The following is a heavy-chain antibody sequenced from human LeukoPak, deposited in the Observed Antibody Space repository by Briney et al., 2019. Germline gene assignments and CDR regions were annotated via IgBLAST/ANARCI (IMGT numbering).Heavy chain of an antibody. Sequence: SGPTLVKPTQTLTLTCTFSGFSLSTSGVGVGWIRQPPGKALEWLALIYWDDDKRYSPSLKSRLTITKDTSKNQVVLTMTNMDPVDTATYYCAHSGVVFPALRGMIVVAPPLDAFDIWGQGTMVTVSS. CDR1: GFSLSTSGVG. D-gene: IGHD3-22*01. J-gene: IGHJ3*02. V-gene: IGHV2-5*02. CDR2: IYWDDDK. CDR3: AHSGVVFPALRGMIVVAPPLDAFDI.